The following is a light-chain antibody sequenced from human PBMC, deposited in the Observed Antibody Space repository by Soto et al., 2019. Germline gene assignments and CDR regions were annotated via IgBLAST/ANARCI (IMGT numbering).Light chain of an antibody. CDR3: HKYHSFSPDSLT. CDR2: DAS. CDR1: QTINTW. J-gene: IGKJ4*01. V-gene: IGKV1-5*01. Sequence: DIQMTQSPSTLSASVGERVTITCRASQTINTWLAWYHHKPGKAPKRLIYDASTLQAGVPSRFSGYSSGTEFTLTLSSLQPDDLGTYFCHKYHSFSPDSLTFGGGTKVEL.